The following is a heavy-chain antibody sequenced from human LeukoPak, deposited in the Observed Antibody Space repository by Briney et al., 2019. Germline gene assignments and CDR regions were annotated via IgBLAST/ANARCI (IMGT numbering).Heavy chain of an antibody. Sequence: KPSETLSLTCAVSGYSISSGYYWGWIRQPPGKGLEWIGSIYHSGSTYYNPSLKSRVTISVDTSKNQFSLKLSSVTAADTAVYYCARGVEGYCSSTSCYPYYYYYYYMDVWGKGTTVTVSS. CDR1: GYSISSGYY. J-gene: IGHJ6*03. D-gene: IGHD2-2*01. V-gene: IGHV4-38-2*01. CDR2: IYHSGST. CDR3: ARGVEGYCSSTSCYPYYYYYYYMDV.